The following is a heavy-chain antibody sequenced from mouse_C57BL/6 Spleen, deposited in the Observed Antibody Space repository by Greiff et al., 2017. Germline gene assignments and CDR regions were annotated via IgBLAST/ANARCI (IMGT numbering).Heavy chain of an antibody. CDR2: IYPRSGNT. CDR3: ARDGKGYSMDY. V-gene: IGHV1-81*01. Sequence: QVHVKQSGAELARPGASVKLSCKASGYTFTSYGISWVKQSPGQGLEWIGEIYPRSGNTYYNEKFKGKATLTADKSSSTAYMELRSLTSEDSAVYFCARDGKGYSMDYWGQGTSVTVSS. D-gene: IGHD2-1*01. J-gene: IGHJ4*01. CDR1: GYTFTSYG.